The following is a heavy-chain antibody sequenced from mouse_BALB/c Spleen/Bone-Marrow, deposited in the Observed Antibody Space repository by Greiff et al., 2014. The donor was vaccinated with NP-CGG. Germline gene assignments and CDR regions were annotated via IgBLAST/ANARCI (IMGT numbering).Heavy chain of an antibody. CDR3: ARGGISVDY. Sequence: SGAELVRPGSSVKISCESSGYVFSTYWINWVKQRPGQGLEWIGQIYPGDGDTDYNGKFKDKATLTADKSSNTAYMQLDGLTSEDSAVYFCARGGISVDYWGQGTTLTVSS. J-gene: IGHJ2*01. CDR1: GYVFSTYW. V-gene: IGHV1-80*01. CDR2: IYPGDGDT.